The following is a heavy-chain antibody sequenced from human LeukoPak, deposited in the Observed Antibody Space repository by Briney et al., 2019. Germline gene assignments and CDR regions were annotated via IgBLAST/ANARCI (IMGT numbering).Heavy chain of an antibody. CDR3: AREAVLDYYGSGSYYVS. D-gene: IGHD3-10*01. J-gene: IGHJ5*02. CDR1: GFTFSSYS. V-gene: IGHV3-21*01. Sequence: PGGSLRLSCAASGFTFSSYSMNWVRQAPGKGLEWVSSISSSSSYIYYADSVKGRFTISRDNAKNSLYLQMNSLRAEDTAVYYCAREAVLDYYGSGSYYVSWGQGTLGTVSS. CDR2: ISSSSSYI.